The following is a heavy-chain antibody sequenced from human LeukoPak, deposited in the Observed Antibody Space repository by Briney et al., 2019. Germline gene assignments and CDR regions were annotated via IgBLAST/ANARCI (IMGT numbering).Heavy chain of an antibody. V-gene: IGHV4-61*02. J-gene: IGHJ3*02. Sequence: SETLSLTCTVSGGSISSGSYYWSWIRQPAGKGLEWIGRIYTSGSADYNPSLKSRVTISVDTSKNQFSLKLSSVTAADTAVYYCARFSGSKTPDAFDIWAKGQWSPSLQ. D-gene: IGHD1-26*01. CDR2: IYTSGSA. CDR3: ARFSGSKTPDAFDI. CDR1: GGSISSGSYY.